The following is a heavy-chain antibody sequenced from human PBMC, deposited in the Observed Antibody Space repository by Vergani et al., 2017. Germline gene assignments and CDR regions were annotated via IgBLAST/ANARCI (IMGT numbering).Heavy chain of an antibody. V-gene: IGHV3-23*01. CDR3: AKESYYDTKDNYYYHGMDV. CDR2: ISGSGGSA. CDR1: GFTFSSYA. Sequence: EVQLLEAGGGLVQPGGSLRLSCAASGFTFSSYAMSWVRQAPGKGLEWVSGISGSGGSAYHAASVKGRFTISRDKSKNTLYLQMNSLRAEDTAVYYCAKESYYDTKDNYYYHGMDVWGQGTTVTVSS. D-gene: IGHD3-22*01. J-gene: IGHJ6*02.